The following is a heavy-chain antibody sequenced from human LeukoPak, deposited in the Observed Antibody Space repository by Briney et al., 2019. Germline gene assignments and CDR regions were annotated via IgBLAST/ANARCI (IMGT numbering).Heavy chain of an antibody. V-gene: IGHV3-53*01. CDR3: ASNTYYDFWSGNL. CDR2: IYSGGST. D-gene: IGHD3-3*01. Sequence: PGGSLRLSCAASGFTVSSNYMSWVRQAPGKGLEGVSVIYSGGSTYYADSVKGRFTISRDNSKNTLYLQMNSLRAEDTAVYYCASNTYYDFWSGNLWGQGTLVTVSS. J-gene: IGHJ5*02. CDR1: GFTVSSNY.